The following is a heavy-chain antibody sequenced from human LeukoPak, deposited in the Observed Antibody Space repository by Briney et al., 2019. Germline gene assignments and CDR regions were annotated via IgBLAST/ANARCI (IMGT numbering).Heavy chain of an antibody. D-gene: IGHD3-3*01. Sequence: PSETLSLTCTVSGGSISSSSFYWGWIRQPPGKGLEWIGSIYSGSTYYNPSLKSRVSISVDTSKNQFSLRLSSVTAADTAVYYCASFPGTSRFEYWGQGTLVTVSS. V-gene: IGHV4-39*07. J-gene: IGHJ4*02. CDR3: ASFPGTSRFEY. CDR1: GGSISSSSFY. CDR2: IYSGST.